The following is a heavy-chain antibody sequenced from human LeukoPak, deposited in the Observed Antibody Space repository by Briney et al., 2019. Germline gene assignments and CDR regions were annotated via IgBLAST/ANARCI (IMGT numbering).Heavy chain of an antibody. CDR2: INSDGSST. V-gene: IGHV3-74*01. Sequence: GGSLRLSCAASGFTFSNYWMHWVRQAPGKGLVWVSRINSDGSSTTSADSVKGRFTISRDDAKNTLYLQMNSLRAEDTAVYYCAKGGATVIDYWGQGTLVTVSS. CDR1: GFTFSNYW. CDR3: AKGGATVIDY. J-gene: IGHJ4*02. D-gene: IGHD4-17*01.